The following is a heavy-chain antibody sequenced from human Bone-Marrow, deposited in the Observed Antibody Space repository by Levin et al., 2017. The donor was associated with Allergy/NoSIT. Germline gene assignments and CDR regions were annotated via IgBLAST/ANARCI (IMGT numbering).Heavy chain of an antibody. Sequence: PSETLSLTCAASGSTFSSYAMNWVRQAPGKGLEWVSGVIGSDSSTYYADSVKGRFTISRDSSKNTLSLQMNSLRVEDTAVYYCAMTFDYWGPGTLVTVSS. CDR2: VIGSDSST. J-gene: IGHJ4*02. CDR3: AMTFDY. CDR1: GSTFSSYA. V-gene: IGHV3-23*01.